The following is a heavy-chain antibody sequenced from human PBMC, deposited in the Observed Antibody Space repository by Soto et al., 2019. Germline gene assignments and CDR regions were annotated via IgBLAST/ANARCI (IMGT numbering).Heavy chain of an antibody. V-gene: IGHV1-69*02. D-gene: IGHD2-2*01. CDR3: ARGGSKPIYFDF. CDR2: IIPILGVA. CDR1: GGTFSSYT. J-gene: IGHJ2*01. Sequence: SVKVSCKASGGTFSSYTISWVRQAPGQGLEWMGRIIPILGVANYAQKFQGRVTITADKSTSTAYMELSSLRSEDTAVYYCARGGSKPIYFDFWDRGTLVTGSS.